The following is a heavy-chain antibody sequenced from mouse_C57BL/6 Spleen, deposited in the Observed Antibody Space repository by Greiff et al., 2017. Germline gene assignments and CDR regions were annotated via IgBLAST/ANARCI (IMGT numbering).Heavy chain of an antibody. CDR3: ARERAYYDYDRYFDY. Sequence: ESGPGLVKPSQSLSLTCSVTGYSITSGYYWNWIRQFPGNKLEWMGYISYDGSNNYNPSLKNRISITRDTSKNQFFLKLNSVTTEDTATYYCARERAYYDYDRYFDYWGQGTTLTVSS. D-gene: IGHD2-4*01. V-gene: IGHV3-6*01. CDR1: GYSITSGYY. J-gene: IGHJ2*01. CDR2: ISYDGSN.